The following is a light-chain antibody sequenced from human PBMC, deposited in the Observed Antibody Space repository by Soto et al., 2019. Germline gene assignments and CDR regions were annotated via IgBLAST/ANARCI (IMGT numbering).Light chain of an antibody. CDR3: QQIDSSPWT. CDR2: GAS. Sequence: EIVLTQSPGTLYLSPGERASLSCRASQSVGSSYLAWYQQNPGRAPRLLIYGASRRATGIPGRFSGSGSGTDFTLTISGLEPEDFAMYYCQQIDSSPWTFGQGTKVEI. V-gene: IGKV3-20*01. CDR1: QSVGSSY. J-gene: IGKJ1*01.